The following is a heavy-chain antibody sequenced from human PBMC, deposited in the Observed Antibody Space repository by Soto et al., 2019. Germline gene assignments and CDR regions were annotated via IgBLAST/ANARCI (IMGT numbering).Heavy chain of an antibody. D-gene: IGHD3-3*01. Sequence: PGGSLRLSCAASGFTFSSYGMHWVRQAPGKGLEWVAVIWYDGSNKYYADSVKGRFTISRDNSKNTLYLQMNSLRAEDTAVYYCARGPLITIFGVDPMGFDYWGQGTLVTVSS. CDR3: ARGPLITIFGVDPMGFDY. CDR1: GFTFSSYG. CDR2: IWYDGSNK. J-gene: IGHJ4*02. V-gene: IGHV3-33*01.